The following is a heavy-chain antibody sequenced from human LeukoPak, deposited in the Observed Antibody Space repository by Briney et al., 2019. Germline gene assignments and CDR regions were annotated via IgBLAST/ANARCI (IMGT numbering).Heavy chain of an antibody. CDR3: ARKGYYNLAFDY. J-gene: IGHJ4*02. Sequence: SETLSLTCAVSGGSISSSNWWSWVRQPPGKGLEWIGEIYHSGSTNYNPSLKSRVTISVDKSKHQFSLKLSSVTAADTAVYYCARKGYYNLAFDYWGQGTLVTVSS. V-gene: IGHV4-4*02. CDR2: IYHSGST. D-gene: IGHD3-9*01. CDR1: GGSISSSNW.